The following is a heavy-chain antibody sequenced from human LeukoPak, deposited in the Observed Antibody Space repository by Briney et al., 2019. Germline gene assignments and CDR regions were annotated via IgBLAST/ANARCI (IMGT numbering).Heavy chain of an antibody. CDR3: ARGGRYFDWLLGGPDY. J-gene: IGHJ4*02. V-gene: IGHV1-3*01. D-gene: IGHD3-9*01. CDR1: GYTFTSYA. CDR2: INAGNGNT. Sequence: ASVKVSCKASGYTFTSYAMHWVRQAPGQRLEWMGWINAGNGNTKYSQKFQGRVTITRDTSASTAYMELSSLRSEDTAVYYCARGGRYFDWLLGGPDYWGQGTLVTVSS.